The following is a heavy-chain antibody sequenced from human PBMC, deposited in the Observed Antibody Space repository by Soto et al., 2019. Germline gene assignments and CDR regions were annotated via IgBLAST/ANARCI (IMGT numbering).Heavy chain of an antibody. CDR2: MNPNSGNT. Sequence: ASVKVSCKASGYTFTSYDINWVRQATGQGLEWMGWMNPNSGNTGYAQKFQGRVTMTRNTSISTAYMELSSLRSEDTAVYYCARGFAYYDILTGHDAFDIWGQGTMVTVSS. D-gene: IGHD3-9*01. CDR3: ARGFAYYDILTGHDAFDI. CDR1: GYTFTSYD. V-gene: IGHV1-8*01. J-gene: IGHJ3*02.